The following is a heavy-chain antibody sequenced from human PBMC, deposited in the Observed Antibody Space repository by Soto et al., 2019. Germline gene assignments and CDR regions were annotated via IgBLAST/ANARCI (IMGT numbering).Heavy chain of an antibody. CDR3: VRGPYNYNSRYFDY. Sequence: SETLSLTCAVYGGSFSGYFWTWIRQPPGKGLEWLAEINHSGITNYNPSVESRVSMSVDTSKNQFSLRLYSVTAADTAVYYCVRGPYNYNSRYFDYWGQGTLVTVSS. V-gene: IGHV4-34*01. J-gene: IGHJ4*02. CDR2: INHSGIT. D-gene: IGHD1-1*01. CDR1: GGSFSGYF.